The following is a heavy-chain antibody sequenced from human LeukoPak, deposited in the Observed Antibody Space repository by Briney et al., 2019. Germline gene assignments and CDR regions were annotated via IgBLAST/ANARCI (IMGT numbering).Heavy chain of an antibody. Sequence: SETLSLTCTVSGGSISSSSYYWGWIRQPPGKGLEWIGSIYYSGSTYYNPSLKSRVTISVDTSKNQFSLKLSSVTAADTAVYYCARDPHQSPIYSPYGMDVWGQGTTVTVSS. V-gene: IGHV4-39*07. CDR1: GGSISSSSYY. J-gene: IGHJ6*02. CDR2: IYYSGST. D-gene: IGHD2-15*01. CDR3: ARDPHQSPIYSPYGMDV.